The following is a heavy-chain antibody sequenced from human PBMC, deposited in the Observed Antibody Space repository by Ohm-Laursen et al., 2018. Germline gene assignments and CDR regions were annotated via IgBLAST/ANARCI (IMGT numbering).Heavy chain of an antibody. CDR2: INHSRST. CDR3: ARGFSGWWGRIDY. D-gene: IGHD6-19*01. V-gene: IGHV4-34*01. CDR1: GGSISSYY. J-gene: IGHJ4*02. Sequence: SDTLSLTCTVSGGSISSYYWSWIRQPPGKGLEWIGEINHSRSTKYNSSFKSRVTISVDASKNQFSLKLSSVTAADTAVHYCARGFSGWWGRIDYWGQGILVTVSS.